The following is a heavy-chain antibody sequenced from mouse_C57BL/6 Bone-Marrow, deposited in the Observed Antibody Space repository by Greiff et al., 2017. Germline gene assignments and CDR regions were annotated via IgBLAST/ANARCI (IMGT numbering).Heavy chain of an antibody. Sequence: VQLQQPGAELVKPGASVKMSCKASGYTFTSYWITWVKQRPGQGLEWIGDIYPGSGGTNYNEKFKSKATLTVDTSSSTAYMQLSSLTSEDSAVFYCADRGLERGVCYLDYWGQGTTLTVSS. CDR2: IYPGSGGT. CDR3: ADRGLERGVCYLDY. V-gene: IGHV1-55*01. J-gene: IGHJ2*01. D-gene: IGHD3-3*01. CDR1: GYTFTSYW.